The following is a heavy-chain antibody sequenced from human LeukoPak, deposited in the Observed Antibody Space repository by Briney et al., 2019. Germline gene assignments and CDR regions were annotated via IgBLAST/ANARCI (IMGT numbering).Heavy chain of an antibody. D-gene: IGHD2-2*01. CDR1: GGTFSSYA. J-gene: IGHJ4*02. CDR2: IIPIFCTA. CDR3: ARGYCSSTSCPFDY. Sequence: GASVKVSCKASGGTFSSYAISWVRQAPGQGLEWMGGIIPIFCTANYAQKFQGRVTITADESTSTAYMELSSLRSEDTAVYYCARGYCSSTSCPFDYWGQGTLVTVSS. V-gene: IGHV1-69*13.